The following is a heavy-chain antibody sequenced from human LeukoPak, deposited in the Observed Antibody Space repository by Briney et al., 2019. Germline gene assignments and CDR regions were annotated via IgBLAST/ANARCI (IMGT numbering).Heavy chain of an antibody. CDR2: IYYSGST. Sequence: SETLSLTCTVSGGSISSYYWSWIRQPPGKGLEWIGYIYYSGSTNYNPSLKSRVTISVDTSKNQFSLKLSSVTAADTAVYYCASAGWDSYYFDYWGQGTLVTVSS. J-gene: IGHJ4*02. CDR3: ASAGWDSYYFDY. V-gene: IGHV4-59*01. CDR1: GGSISSYY. D-gene: IGHD1-26*01.